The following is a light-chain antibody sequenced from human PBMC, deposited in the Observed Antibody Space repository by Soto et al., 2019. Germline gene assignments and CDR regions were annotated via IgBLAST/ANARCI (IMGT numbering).Light chain of an antibody. CDR1: QSVSSNY. J-gene: IGKJ4*01. Sequence: EIVLTQSPATLSLSPGERATLSCRASQSVSSNYLAWYQQTHGQAPRLLIYDASSRDTGIPDRFSGGGSGTDFTLTISRLEPEDFEVYYCQQFSSYPLTFGGGTKVDIK. V-gene: IGKV3-20*01. CDR3: QQFSSYPLT. CDR2: DAS.